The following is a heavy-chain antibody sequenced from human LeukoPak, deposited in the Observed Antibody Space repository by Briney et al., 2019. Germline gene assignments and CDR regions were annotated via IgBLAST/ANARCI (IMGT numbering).Heavy chain of an antibody. V-gene: IGHV1-2*02. Sequence: ASVKVSCKASGYTFTGYYMHWVRQAPGQGLEWMGWINPNSGGTNYAQKFQGRVTMTRDTSISTAYMELSRLRSDDTAVYYCAREQLGSGWSRPAYYYYYGMDVWGQGTTVTVSS. J-gene: IGHJ6*02. D-gene: IGHD6-19*01. CDR2: INPNSGGT. CDR3: AREQLGSGWSRPAYYYYYGMDV. CDR1: GYTFTGYY.